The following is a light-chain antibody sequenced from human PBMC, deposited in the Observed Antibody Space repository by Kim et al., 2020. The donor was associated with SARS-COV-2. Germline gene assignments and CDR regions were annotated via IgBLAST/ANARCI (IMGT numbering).Light chain of an antibody. J-gene: IGKJ1*01. CDR2: GAS. CDR3: QPYNNWPLT. CDR1: QSVSSN. V-gene: IGKV3-15*01. Sequence: VSPVERVTLSGRASQSVSSNLAWYQQKPGQAPRLLIYGASTRATGIQAGFSASGSGTEFALTISSLKSEDFALYYCQPYNNWPLTFGEGTKVDIK.